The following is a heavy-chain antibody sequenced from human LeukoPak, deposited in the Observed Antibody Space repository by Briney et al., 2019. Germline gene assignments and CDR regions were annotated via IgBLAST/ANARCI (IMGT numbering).Heavy chain of an antibody. CDR1: GGSISSGGYY. D-gene: IGHD3-10*01. CDR2: IYYTGST. V-gene: IGHV4-61*08. J-gene: IGHJ4*02. CDR3: ARHYGSGKPWFDY. Sequence: PSQTLSLTCTVSGGSISSGGYYWSWIRQPPGRGLEWIGYIYYTGSTNYSPSLKSRVTISVDTSKNQFSLKLSSLTAADTAVYYCARHYGSGKPWFDYWGQGTLVTVSS.